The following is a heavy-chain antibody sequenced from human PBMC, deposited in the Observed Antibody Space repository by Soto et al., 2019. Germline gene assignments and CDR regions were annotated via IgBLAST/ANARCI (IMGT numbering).Heavy chain of an antibody. V-gene: IGHV3-23*01. CDR2: ISGSGGST. Sequence: EVQLLESGGGLVQPGGSLRLSCAASGFTFSSYAMSWVRQAPGKGLEWVSAISGSGGSTYYADSVKGRFTISRDNSKNTLYLQMNSLRAEDTAVYYCAKVGAYYYDSSGYPYYFDYWGQGTLVTVSS. D-gene: IGHD3-22*01. CDR1: GFTFSSYA. CDR3: AKVGAYYYDSSGYPYYFDY. J-gene: IGHJ4*02.